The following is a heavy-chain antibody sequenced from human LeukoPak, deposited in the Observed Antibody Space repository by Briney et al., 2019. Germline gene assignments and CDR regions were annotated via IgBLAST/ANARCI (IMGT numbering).Heavy chain of an antibody. Sequence: GGSLRLSCAASGFTVSSNYMSWVRQAPGKGLEWVSVIYSGGSTYYADSVKGRFTISRDNSKNTLYLQMNSLRAEDTAVYYCARDGHLAAAGHADAFDIWGQGTMVTVSS. D-gene: IGHD6-13*01. CDR3: ARDGHLAAAGHADAFDI. CDR2: IYSGGST. J-gene: IGHJ3*02. V-gene: IGHV3-66*01. CDR1: GFTVSSNY.